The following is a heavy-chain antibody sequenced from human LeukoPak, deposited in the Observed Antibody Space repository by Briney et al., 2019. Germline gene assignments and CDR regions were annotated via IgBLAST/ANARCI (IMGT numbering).Heavy chain of an antibody. CDR3: ARDQWFGDLSPIDY. CDR2: ISPYNGDT. V-gene: IGHV1-18*01. J-gene: IGHJ4*02. Sequence: ASVKVSCKASGYTFTNYGITWVRQAPGQGPEWMGYISPYNGDTNYVQKYQGRVALTTDTSTSTAYMELRSLRSDDTALYYCARDQWFGDLSPIDYWGQGTLVTVSS. CDR1: GYTFTNYG. D-gene: IGHD3-10*01.